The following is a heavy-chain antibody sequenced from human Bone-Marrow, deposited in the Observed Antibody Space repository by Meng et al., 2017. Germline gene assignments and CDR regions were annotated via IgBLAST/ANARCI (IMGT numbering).Heavy chain of an antibody. V-gene: IGHV1-69*02. CDR3: AKYSYGLGDYLDY. D-gene: IGHD5-18*01. CDR2: IIPILGIA. Sequence: SVKVSCKASGGTFSSYTISWVRQAPGQGLEWMGRIIPILGIANYAQKFQGRVTITADKSTSTAYMELSSLRSEDTALYYCAKYSYGLGDYLDYWGQGALVTVSS. CDR1: GGTFSSYT. J-gene: IGHJ4*02.